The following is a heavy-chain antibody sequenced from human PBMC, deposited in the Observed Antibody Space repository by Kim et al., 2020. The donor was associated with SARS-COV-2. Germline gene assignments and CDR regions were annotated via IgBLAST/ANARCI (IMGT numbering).Heavy chain of an antibody. V-gene: IGHV3-33*01. CDR3: ARDGGWGGYYRLDY. D-gene: IGHD3-3*01. CDR1: GFTFSSYG. J-gene: IGHJ4*02. Sequence: GGSLRLSCAASGFTFSSYGMHWVRQAPGKGLEWVAVIWYDGSNKYYADSVKGRFTISRDNSKNTLYLQMNSLRAEDTAVYYCARDGGWGGYYRLDYWGQGTLVTVSS. CDR2: IWYDGSNK.